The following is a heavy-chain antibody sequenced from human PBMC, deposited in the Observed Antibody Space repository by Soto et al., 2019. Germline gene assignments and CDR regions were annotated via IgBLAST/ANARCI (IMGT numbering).Heavy chain of an antibody. Sequence: PVGSLRLSCVASGFAFSSFGMHWVRQAPGKGLEWVAIIWYDGSDKYYGDSVKGRFTISRDNSKNTLFLQMNSLRAEDTAVYHCAFGNLSYYFDYWGQGTPVTVSS. D-gene: IGHD3-16*01. CDR3: AFGNLSYYFDY. J-gene: IGHJ4*02. CDR2: IWYDGSDK. V-gene: IGHV3-33*01. CDR1: GFAFSSFG.